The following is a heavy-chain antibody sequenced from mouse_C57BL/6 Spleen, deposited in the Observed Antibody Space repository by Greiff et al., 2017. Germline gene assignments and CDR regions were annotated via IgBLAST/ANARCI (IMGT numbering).Heavy chain of an antibody. CDR2: IDPSDSYT. CDR1: GYTFTSYW. CDR3: ARKITTVVATEYFDV. V-gene: IGHV1-69*01. J-gene: IGHJ1*03. D-gene: IGHD1-1*01. Sequence: VQLQQPGAELVMPGASVKLSCKASGYTFTSYWMHWVKQRPGQGLEWIGEIDPSDSYTNYNQKFKGKTTLTVDKSSSTAYMQLSSLTAEDSAVYYCARKITTVVATEYFDVWGTGTTVTVSS.